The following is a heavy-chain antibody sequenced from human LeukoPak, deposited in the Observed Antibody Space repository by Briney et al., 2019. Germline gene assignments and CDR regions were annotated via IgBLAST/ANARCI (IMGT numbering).Heavy chain of an antibody. V-gene: IGHV4-39*07. Sequence: SETLSLTCTVSGGSISSSSYYWGWIRQPPGKGLEWIGSIYYSGSTYYNPSLKSRVTISVDTSKNQFSLKLSSVTAADTAVYYCARELRAAVAGPFDYWGQGTLVTVSS. D-gene: IGHD6-19*01. CDR3: ARELRAAVAGPFDY. J-gene: IGHJ4*02. CDR1: GGSISSSSYY. CDR2: IYYSGST.